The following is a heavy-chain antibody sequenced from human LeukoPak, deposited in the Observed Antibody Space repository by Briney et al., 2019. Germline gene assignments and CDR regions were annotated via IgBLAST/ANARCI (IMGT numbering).Heavy chain of an antibody. J-gene: IGHJ4*02. CDR2: INPNSGGN. Sequence: ASVKVSCKPSGYTFTRYYMHWVRPAPGQGREWMGWINPNSGGNNYAQKYQGRVTMTRDTSISTAYMELSRLRSDDAAVYYCARGNQYYDSSGPIGIFDFWGQGTLVTVSS. D-gene: IGHD3-22*01. V-gene: IGHV1-2*02. CDR3: ARGNQYYDSSGPIGIFDF. CDR1: GYTFTRYY.